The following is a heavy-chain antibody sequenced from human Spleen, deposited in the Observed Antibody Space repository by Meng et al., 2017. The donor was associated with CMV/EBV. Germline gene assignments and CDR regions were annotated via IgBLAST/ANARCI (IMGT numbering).Heavy chain of an antibody. D-gene: IGHD3-10*01. CDR2: IYYSGST. CDR3: ARGVWFGANWFDP. CDR1: GVCISSSRCY. Sequence: CGVCISSSRCYWGWIRQAQGKGLEWIRTIYYSGSTYYNPSLKTRVTISLDTSKDQFSLRLSSVTAADTAVYLCARGVWFGANWFDPWGQGTLVTVSS. V-gene: IGHV4-39*07. J-gene: IGHJ5*02.